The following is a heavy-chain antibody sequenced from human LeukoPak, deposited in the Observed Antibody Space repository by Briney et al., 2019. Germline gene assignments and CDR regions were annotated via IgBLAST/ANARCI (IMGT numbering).Heavy chain of an antibody. D-gene: IGHD3-9*01. CDR3: ARGPDWPIDS. Sequence: SETLSLTCTVSGDSISSYYWSWIRQPPGKGLEWIGRIYTSGSTNYSPSLRRRVTMSVDTSKNQFSLKLNSVTAADTAVYFCARGPDWPIDSWGQGTLVTVSS. V-gene: IGHV4-4*07. J-gene: IGHJ4*02. CDR1: GDSISSYY. CDR2: IYTSGST.